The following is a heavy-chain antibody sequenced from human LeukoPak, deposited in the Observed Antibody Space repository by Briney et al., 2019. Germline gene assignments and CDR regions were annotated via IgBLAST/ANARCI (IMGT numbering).Heavy chain of an antibody. V-gene: IGHV7-4-1*02. CDR3: ASVASSGDGYEI. J-gene: IGHJ4*02. CDR1: RYTSTSYA. CDR2: INTEAGNP. D-gene: IGHD5-24*01. Sequence: ASARVSCKDSRYTSTSYAINRGRQTPGQGLEWRGWINTEAGNPTYAQAFTGRFVFPLDTSVSTAYLQMSSLKAEDTAVYYFASVASSGDGYEICGQGTLVTVSS.